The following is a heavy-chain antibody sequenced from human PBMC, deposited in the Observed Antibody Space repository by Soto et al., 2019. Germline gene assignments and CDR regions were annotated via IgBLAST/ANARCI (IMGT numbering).Heavy chain of an antibody. J-gene: IGHJ6*02. D-gene: IGHD3-3*01. CDR2: ISYDGSNK. Sequence: QVQLVESGGGVVQPGRSLRLSCAASGFIFSSYAMHWVRQAPGKGLEWVAVISYDGSNKYYADSVKGRFTISRDNSKHALYLQMNRLRAEDTAVYYCARVGALRFSDVWGQGTTVTVSS. V-gene: IGHV3-30-3*01. CDR3: ARVGALRFSDV. CDR1: GFIFSSYA.